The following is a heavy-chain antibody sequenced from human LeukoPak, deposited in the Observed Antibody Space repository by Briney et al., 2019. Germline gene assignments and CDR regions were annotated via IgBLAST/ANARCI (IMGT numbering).Heavy chain of an antibody. J-gene: IGHJ4*02. D-gene: IGHD6-13*01. CDR1: GGSISSYY. CDR2: IYYSGST. Sequence: PSETLSLTCTVSGGSISSYYWSWIRQPPGKGLEWIGYIYYSGSTYYNPSLKSRVTISVDTSKNQFSLKLSSVTAADTAVYYCARGRYSSSWSSFDYWGQGTLVTVSS. V-gene: IGHV4-59*06. CDR3: ARGRYSSSWSSFDY.